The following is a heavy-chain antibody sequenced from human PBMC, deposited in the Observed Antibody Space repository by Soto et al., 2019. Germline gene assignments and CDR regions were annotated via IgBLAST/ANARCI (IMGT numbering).Heavy chain of an antibody. CDR1: GFTFSSYG. Sequence: QVQLVESGGGEVQPGRSLRLSCAASGFTFSSYGMYWVRQAPGKGLEWVAVIWYDGSNKYYADSVKGRFTISRDNSKNTLYLQMNSLRAEDTAVYYCARDGWGILGVTGDDYWGQGTLVTVSS. J-gene: IGHJ4*02. CDR2: IWYDGSNK. D-gene: IGHD1-26*01. V-gene: IGHV3-33*01. CDR3: ARDGWGILGVTGDDY.